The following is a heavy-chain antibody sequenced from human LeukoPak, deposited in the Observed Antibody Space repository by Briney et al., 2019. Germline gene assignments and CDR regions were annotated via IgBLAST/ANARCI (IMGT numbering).Heavy chain of an antibody. V-gene: IGHV1-69*13. CDR2: IIPIFGTA. CDR1: GGTFSSYA. Sequence: SVKVSCKASGGTFSSYAISWVRQAPGQGLEWMGGIIPIFGTANYAQKFQGRVTITADESTSTAYMELSSLRSEDTAVYYCARVVVRVSRWFDPRGQGTLVTVSS. CDR3: ARVVVRVSRWFDP. D-gene: IGHD2-15*01. J-gene: IGHJ5*02.